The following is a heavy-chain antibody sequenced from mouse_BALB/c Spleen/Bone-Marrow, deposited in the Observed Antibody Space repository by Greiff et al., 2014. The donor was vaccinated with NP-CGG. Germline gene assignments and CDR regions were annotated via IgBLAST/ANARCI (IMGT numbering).Heavy chain of an antibody. V-gene: IGHV14-3*02. Sequence: VQLQQSGAELVRPGASVKLSCTGSGFNIKDTYMHWVKQRPEQGLEWIGRIDPANGNTKYAPKFQGKATITADTSSNTAYLQLTELSAGYSAVKYCASSYRESFDFWGEGTTLTVSS. CDR3: ASSYRESFDF. CDR2: IDPANGNT. D-gene: IGHD2-14*01. CDR1: GFNIKDTY. J-gene: IGHJ2*01.